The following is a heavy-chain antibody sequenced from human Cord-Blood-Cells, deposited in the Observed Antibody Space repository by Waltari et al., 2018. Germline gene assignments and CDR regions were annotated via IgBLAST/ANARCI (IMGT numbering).Heavy chain of an antibody. CDR3: ARDAYCSSTSCYNWFDP. Sequence: QVQLVQSGAEVKKPGASGKVSYKASGYTLTSYDINWVRQATGQGLEWMGWMNPNSGNTGYAQKFQGRVTITRNTSISTAYMELSSLRSEDTAVYYCARDAYCSSTSCYNWFDPRGQGTLVTVSS. CDR2: MNPNSGNT. CDR1: GYTLTSYD. V-gene: IGHV1-8*03. D-gene: IGHD2-2*01. J-gene: IGHJ5*02.